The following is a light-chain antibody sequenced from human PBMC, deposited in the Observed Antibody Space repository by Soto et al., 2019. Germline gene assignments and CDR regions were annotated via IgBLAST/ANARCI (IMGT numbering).Light chain of an antibody. Sequence: QSALTQPASVSGSPGQSITISCIGTSSDIGGYDFVSWYQQHPGKAPKLLIYDVTNRPSGVSYRFSGSKSGNTASLTISGLQAEAEVDSYCNSYRTRSTYVFGTGTKLIVL. V-gene: IGLV2-14*01. CDR3: NSYRTRSTYV. J-gene: IGLJ1*01. CDR1: SSDIGGYDF. CDR2: DVT.